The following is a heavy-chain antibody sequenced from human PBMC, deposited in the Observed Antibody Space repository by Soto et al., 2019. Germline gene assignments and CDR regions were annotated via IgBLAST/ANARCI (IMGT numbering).Heavy chain of an antibody. D-gene: IGHD4-17*01. V-gene: IGHV3-48*01. CDR3: ARVGTVLDY. CDR1: GFTFSSYS. CDR2: ISSSSSTI. J-gene: IGHJ4*02. Sequence: EVQLVESGGGLVQPGGSLRLSCAASGFTFSSYSMNWVRQAPGKGLEWVSYISSSSSTIYYADSVKGRFTISRDNAKNPLYLQMNSLRAEDTAVYYCARVGTVLDYWGQGTLVTVPS.